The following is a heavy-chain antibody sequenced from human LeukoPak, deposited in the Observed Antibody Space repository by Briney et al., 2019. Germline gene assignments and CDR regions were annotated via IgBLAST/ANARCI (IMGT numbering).Heavy chain of an antibody. CDR1: GFTFSSYA. CDR3: ARAITSRGRAPVYFDY. CDR2: ISYDGSNK. D-gene: IGHD2-2*01. V-gene: IGHV3-30-3*01. J-gene: IGHJ4*02. Sequence: PGGSLRLSCAASGFTFSSYAMHWVRQAPGKGLEWVAVISYDGSNKYYADSVKGRFTISRDNSKNSLYLQMNSLRAEDTAVYYCARAITSRGRAPVYFDYWGQGTLVTVSS.